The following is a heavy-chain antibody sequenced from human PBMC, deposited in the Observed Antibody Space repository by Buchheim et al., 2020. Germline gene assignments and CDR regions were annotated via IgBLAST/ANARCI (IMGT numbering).Heavy chain of an antibody. J-gene: IGHJ6*02. CDR3: ARGPRICSSVRCDVPYYSDYGLDV. CDR1: GGPFSGNY. V-gene: IGHV4-34*01. D-gene: IGHD2-2*01. CDR2: IDHSGSI. Sequence: QVQLQQWGARLLKPSETLSLTCDFSGGPFSGNYWTWIRQTPGKGLEWIGDIDHSGSINYSPSLKSRVFMSADRSKSQVALILSAVTAADTAVYYCARGPRICSSVRCDVPYYSDYGLDVWGQGTT.